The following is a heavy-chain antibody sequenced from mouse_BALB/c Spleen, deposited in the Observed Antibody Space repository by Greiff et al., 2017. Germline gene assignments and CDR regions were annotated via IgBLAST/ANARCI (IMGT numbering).Heavy chain of an antibody. CDR2: IYPGNSDT. CDR3: TGYDGYSFAY. D-gene: IGHD2-3*01. CDR1: GYSFTSYW. V-gene: IGHV1-5*01. Sequence: VQLQQSGTVLARPGASVKMSCKASGYSFTSYWMHWVKQRPGQGLEWIGAIYPGNSDTSYNQKFKGKAKLTAVTSASTAYMELSSLTNEDSAVYYCTGYDGYSFAYWGQGTLVTVSA. J-gene: IGHJ3*01.